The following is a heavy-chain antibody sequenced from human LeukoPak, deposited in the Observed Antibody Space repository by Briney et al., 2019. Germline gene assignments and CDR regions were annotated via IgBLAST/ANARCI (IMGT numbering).Heavy chain of an antibody. Sequence: ASVKVTCKVSGYTLTELSMHWVRQAPGKGLEWMGGFDPEDGETIYAQKFQGRVTMTEHTSTDTAYMELSSLRSEDTAVYYCARWDWDTAMVDIWGQGTLVTVSS. CDR1: GYTLTELS. D-gene: IGHD5-18*01. CDR2: FDPEDGET. V-gene: IGHV1-24*01. J-gene: IGHJ5*02. CDR3: ARWDWDTAMVDI.